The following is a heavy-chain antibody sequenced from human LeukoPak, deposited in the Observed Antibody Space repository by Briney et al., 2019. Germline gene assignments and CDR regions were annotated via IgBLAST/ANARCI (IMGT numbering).Heavy chain of an antibody. Sequence: GGSLRLSCAASGFTFSSYSMNWVRQAPGKGLEWVAVIWYDGSNKYYADSVKGRFTISRDNSKNTLYLQMNSLRAEDTAVYYCARDGDPRDPYYFDYWGQGTPVTVSS. V-gene: IGHV3-33*08. J-gene: IGHJ4*02. CDR1: GFTFSSYS. CDR3: ARDGDPRDPYYFDY. D-gene: IGHD3-10*01. CDR2: IWYDGSNK.